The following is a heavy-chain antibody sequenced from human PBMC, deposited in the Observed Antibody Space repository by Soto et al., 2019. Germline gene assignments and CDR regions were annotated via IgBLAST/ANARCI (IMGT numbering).Heavy chain of an antibody. CDR2: IMPMFRTP. V-gene: IGHV1-69*12. Sequence: QVHLEQSGAEVKKPGSSVKVSCKVSGGTFSNSAISWVRQAPGQGLEWMGGIMPMFRTPDYAQKIQGRVTITADESTSTAYREWSGLKSDETAVYYCARDKDRLQLGANYYYILDVWGQGTTVTVSS. J-gene: IGHJ6*02. D-gene: IGHD5-12*01. CDR3: ARDKDRLQLGANYYYILDV. CDR1: GGTFSNSA.